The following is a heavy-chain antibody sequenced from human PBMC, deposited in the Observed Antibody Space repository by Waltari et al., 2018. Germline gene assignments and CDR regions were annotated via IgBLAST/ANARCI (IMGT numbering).Heavy chain of an antibody. J-gene: IGHJ4*02. CDR2: IKQDGRET. V-gene: IGHV3-7*01. CDR3: AREATRVRGALIKMVRTPPYHSDF. Sequence: VESGGGLVQPGGSLRLSCVGSGFTFSRHSMICSRQAPVKGMEWVANIKQDGRETNYVDSVKGRFTISRDNRKDSVYLQMSSLRGEDSAVYFCAREATRVRGALIKMVRTPPYHSDFWGPGTLVAVSS. CDR1: GFTFSRHS. D-gene: IGHD3-10*01.